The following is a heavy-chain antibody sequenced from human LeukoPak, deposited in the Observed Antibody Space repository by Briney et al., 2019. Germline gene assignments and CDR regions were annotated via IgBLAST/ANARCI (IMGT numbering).Heavy chain of an antibody. D-gene: IGHD5-18*01. CDR2: ISGSGGST. V-gene: IGHV3-23*01. CDR3: AKVGQLWSNWFDP. CDR1: GFTFKNYA. J-gene: IGHJ5*02. Sequence: GGSLRLSCAASGFTFKNYAMSWVRQAPGKGLEWVSAISGSGGSTYYADSVKGRFTISRDNSKNTLYLQMNSLRAEDTAVYYCAKVGQLWSNWFDPWGQGTLVTVSS.